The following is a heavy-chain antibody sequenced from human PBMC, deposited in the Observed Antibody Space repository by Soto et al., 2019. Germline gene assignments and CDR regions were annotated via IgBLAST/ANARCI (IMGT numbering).Heavy chain of an antibody. CDR1: GFTFDDYG. CDR2: INWNGGST. V-gene: IGHV3-20*04. J-gene: IGHJ1*01. D-gene: IGHD1-26*01. Sequence: GGSLRLSCAASGFTFDDYGMSWVRQAPGKGLEWVSGINWNGGSTGYADSVKGRFTISRDNARNSLYLQMNSLRAEDTALYYCARDRVGATTSYFQHWGQGTLVTVSS. CDR3: ARDRVGATTSYFQH.